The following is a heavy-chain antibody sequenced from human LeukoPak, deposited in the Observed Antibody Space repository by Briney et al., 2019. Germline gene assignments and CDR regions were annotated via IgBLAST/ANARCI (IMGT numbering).Heavy chain of an antibody. CDR1: GGTFKNYA. V-gene: IGHV7-4-1*02. CDR2: INTNTGNP. D-gene: IGHD2-15*01. Sequence: GASVQVSCKASGGTFKNYAISWVRQAPGQGLEWMGWINTNTGNPTYAQGFTGRFVFSLDTSVSTAYLQISSLKAEDTAVYYCAREVAPTRYCSGGSCYSSPYYYYYMDVWGKGTTVTVSS. CDR3: AREVAPTRYCSGGSCYSSPYYYYYMDV. J-gene: IGHJ6*03.